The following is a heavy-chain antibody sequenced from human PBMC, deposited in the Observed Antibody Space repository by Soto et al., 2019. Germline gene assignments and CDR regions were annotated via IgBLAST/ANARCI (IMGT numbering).Heavy chain of an antibody. Sequence: EVQLLESGGGLVQPGGSLRLACAASGFSFNSYDMVWVRQAPGKGLEWVSVISARGGSSYFADSVKGRFTISRDNSKNVLSLEMNNLRAEDTATDFCAKGSIEYSASVDRWGQGTLVLVSS. J-gene: IGHJ5*02. V-gene: IGHV3-23*01. CDR2: ISARGGSS. CDR3: AKGSIEYSASVDR. CDR1: GFSFNSYD. D-gene: IGHD5-12*01.